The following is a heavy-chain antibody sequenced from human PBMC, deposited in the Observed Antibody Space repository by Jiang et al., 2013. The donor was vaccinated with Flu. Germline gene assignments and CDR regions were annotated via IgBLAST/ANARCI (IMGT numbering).Heavy chain of an antibody. CDR1: GFTFSSYG. D-gene: IGHD3-10*01. CDR2: IRYDGSNK. Sequence: VQLVESGGGVVQPGGSLRLSCAASGFTFSSYGMHWVRQAPGKGLEWVAFIRYDGSNKYYADSVKGRFTISRDNSKNTLYLQMNSLRAEDTAVYYCAKDLVGSGLSLWFGDPIYGMDVWGQGTTVTVSS. CDR3: AKDLVGSGLSLWFGDPIYGMDV. J-gene: IGHJ6*02. V-gene: IGHV3-30*02.